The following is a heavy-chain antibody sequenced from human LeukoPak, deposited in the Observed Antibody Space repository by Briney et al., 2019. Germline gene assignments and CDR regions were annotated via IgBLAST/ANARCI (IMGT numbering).Heavy chain of an antibody. D-gene: IGHD3-10*01. J-gene: IGHJ3*02. V-gene: IGHV3-9*01. CDR2: ISWNSGSI. CDR1: GFTFDDYA. Sequence: GGSLRLSCAASGFTFDDYAMHWVRQAPGKGLEWVSGISWNSGSIGYADSVKGRFTISGDNAKNSLYLQMNSLRAEDTALYYCAKVVWFGETGAFDIWGQGTMVTVSS. CDR3: AKVVWFGETGAFDI.